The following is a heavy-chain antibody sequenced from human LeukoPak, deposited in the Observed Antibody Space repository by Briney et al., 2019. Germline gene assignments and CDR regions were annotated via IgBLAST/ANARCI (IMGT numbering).Heavy chain of an antibody. J-gene: IGHJ4*02. Sequence: ASVKVSCKASGYTFTSYAVNWVRQAPGQGLEWMGWINTNTGNPTYAQGFTGRFVFSLDTSVSTAYLQISSLKAEDTAVYYCAGGSSWYYFDYWGQGTLVTVSS. CDR1: GYTFTSYA. CDR2: INTNTGNP. V-gene: IGHV7-4-1*02. CDR3: AGGSSWYYFDY. D-gene: IGHD6-13*01.